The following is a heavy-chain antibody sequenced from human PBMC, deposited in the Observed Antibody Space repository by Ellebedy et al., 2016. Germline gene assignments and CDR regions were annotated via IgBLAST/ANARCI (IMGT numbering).Heavy chain of an antibody. J-gene: IGHJ4*02. CDR2: ISAIDGT. CDR3: ARDGSEWSRDY. V-gene: IGHV3-23*01. D-gene: IGHD3-3*01. CDR1: GFTLSNYA. Sequence: GESLKISXAGSGFTLSNYAMTWVRQAPGQGLEWVSSISAIDGTYYADSVKGRFTISRDNTKNSLFLQMNSLGVEDTAVYYCARDGSEWSRDYWGQGTLVTVSS.